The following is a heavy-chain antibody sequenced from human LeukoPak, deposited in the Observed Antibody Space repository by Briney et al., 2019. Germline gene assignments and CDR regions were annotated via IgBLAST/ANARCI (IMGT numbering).Heavy chain of an antibody. V-gene: IGHV3-9*01. D-gene: IGHD6-19*01. Sequence: GRSLRLSCAASGFTFDDYAMHWVRQAPGKGLEWVSGISWNSGSIGYADSVKGRFTISRDNAKNSLYLQMNSLRAEDTALYYCAKDVRGFYSSGAFDYWGQGTLVTVSS. CDR2: ISWNSGSI. CDR1: GFTFDDYA. J-gene: IGHJ4*02. CDR3: AKDVRGFYSSGAFDY.